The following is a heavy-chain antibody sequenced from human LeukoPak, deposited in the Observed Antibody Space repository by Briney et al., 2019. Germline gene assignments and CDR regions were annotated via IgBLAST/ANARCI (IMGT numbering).Heavy chain of an antibody. V-gene: IGHV4-39*01. CDR2: IYHSWNT. CDR1: GDSISSSNYF. CDR3: ARQLYSSATV. Sequence: SETLSLACTASGDSISSSNYFWGWIRQPSGKGLEWVGNIYHSWNTFYNPSLKSRVTISADTSKNQFSLKLTFVTVADTAVYYCARQLYSSATVWGQGTTVIVSS. J-gene: IGHJ6*02. D-gene: IGHD6-25*01.